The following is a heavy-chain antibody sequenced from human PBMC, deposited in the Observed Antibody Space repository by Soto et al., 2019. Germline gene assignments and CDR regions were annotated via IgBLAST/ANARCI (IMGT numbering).Heavy chain of an antibody. Sequence: PVGSLRLSCAASVFTFTTYGMNCVRHSPGKWLEWVAVISYDGSNKLYADSVRGRFAISRDNSKNTLYLQMDSLRPEDTAVYYCAKDRGYCSSTICFNTPDFQYWGQAVPVTVSS. V-gene: IGHV3-30*18. J-gene: IGHJ4*02. CDR3: AKDRGYCSSTICFNTPDFQY. D-gene: IGHD2-2*01. CDR1: VFTFTTYG. CDR2: ISYDGSNK.